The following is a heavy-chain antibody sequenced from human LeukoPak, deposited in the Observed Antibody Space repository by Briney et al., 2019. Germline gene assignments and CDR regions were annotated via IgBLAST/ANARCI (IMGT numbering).Heavy chain of an antibody. CDR1: GGSLRNYY. D-gene: IGHD6-19*01. Sequence: SETLSLTCTVSGGSLRNYYWGWIRQPPGKGLEWIGYIYYSGSTNYNPSLKSRVTISVDTSRNQFYLKLSSVTAADTAVYFCARLLPVGAGASYSPHWGQGTRVTVSS. V-gene: IGHV4-59*08. CDR3: ARLLPVGAGASYSPH. J-gene: IGHJ1*01. CDR2: IYYSGST.